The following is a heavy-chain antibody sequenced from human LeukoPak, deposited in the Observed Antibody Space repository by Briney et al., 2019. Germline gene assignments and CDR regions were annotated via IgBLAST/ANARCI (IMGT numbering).Heavy chain of an antibody. D-gene: IGHD2-21*01. CDR2: IYYSGST. CDR3: ALFPLDGMDV. CDR1: GGSISSSSYY. Sequence: SETLSLTCTVSGGSISSSSYYWGWIRQPPGKGLEWIGSIYYSGSTYYNPSLKSRVTISVDTSKNQFSLKLSSVTAADTAVYCCALFPLDGMDVWAKGPRSPSP. J-gene: IGHJ6*02. V-gene: IGHV4-39*01.